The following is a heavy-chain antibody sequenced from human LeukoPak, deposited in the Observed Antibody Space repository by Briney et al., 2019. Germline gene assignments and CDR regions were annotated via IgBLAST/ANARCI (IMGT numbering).Heavy chain of an antibody. CDR2: MNPNSGNT. V-gene: IGHV1-8*01. J-gene: IGHJ4*02. D-gene: IGHD2-2*01. CDR3: ARHIGQYQLGGHNYFDY. CDR1: GYTFTSYD. Sequence: GASVKVSCKASGYTFTSYDINWVRKATGQGLEWMGWMNPNSGNTGYAQKFQGRVTMTRNTSISTAYMELSSLRSEDTAVYYCARHIGQYQLGGHNYFDYWGQGTLVTVSS.